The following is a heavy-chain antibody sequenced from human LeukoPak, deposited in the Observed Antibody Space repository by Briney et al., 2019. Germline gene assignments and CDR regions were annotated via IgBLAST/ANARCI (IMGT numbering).Heavy chain of an antibody. CDR2: IYPADSST. CDR1: GYSFATSW. J-gene: IGHJ4*02. CDR3: ARRDDSKAFDY. V-gene: IGHV5-51*01. Sequence: GESLKISCKGSGYSFATSWIGWVRQMPGKGLEWMGLIYPADSSTRYSPSFQGQITISADNSINTAYLQWRSLKASDTAMYYCARRDDSKAFDYWGQGILVTVSS. D-gene: IGHD3-22*01.